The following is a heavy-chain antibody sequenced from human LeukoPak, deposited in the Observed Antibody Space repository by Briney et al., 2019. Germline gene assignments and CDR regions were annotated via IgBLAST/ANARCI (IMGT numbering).Heavy chain of an antibody. V-gene: IGHV3-66*01. Sequence: GESLRLSCAASGFTVSSNYMSWVRQAPGKGLEWVSLIYSDGSTFYADSVKDRFTISRDNSKNTLYLQMNSLRVEDTAVYFCARDYYDFAKGFDLWGQGTIVTVSS. CDR2: IYSDGST. D-gene: IGHD3-3*01. CDR1: GFTVSSNY. CDR3: ARDYYDFAKGFDL. J-gene: IGHJ3*01.